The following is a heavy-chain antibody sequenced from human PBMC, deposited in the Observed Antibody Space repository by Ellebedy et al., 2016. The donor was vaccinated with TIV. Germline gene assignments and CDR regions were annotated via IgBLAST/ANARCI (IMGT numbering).Heavy chain of an antibody. D-gene: IGHD3-3*01. CDR3: ARGRALEWLLYYQDYYYGMDV. J-gene: IGHJ6*02. CDR1: GGTFSSYA. Sequence: SVKVSXXASGGTFSSYAISWVRQAPGQGLEWMGGIIPIFGTANYAQKFQGRVTITADESTSTAYMELSSLRSEDTAVYYCARGRALEWLLYYQDYYYGMDVWGQGTTVTVSS. CDR2: IIPIFGTA. V-gene: IGHV1-69*13.